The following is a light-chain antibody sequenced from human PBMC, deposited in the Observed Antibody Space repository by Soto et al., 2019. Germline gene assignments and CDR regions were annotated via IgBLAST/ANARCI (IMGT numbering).Light chain of an antibody. CDR2: VND. CDR3: AAWDGSLSGHV. V-gene: IGLV1-44*01. Sequence: QSALTQPPSVSGTLEQGVTISCSGSTSNIGENTVGWFQQLPGTAPKVLIYVNDKRPSGVPDRFSGSKSGTSAYLAISGLQSEDEADYYCAAWDGSLSGHVFGAGTKLTVL. J-gene: IGLJ1*01. CDR1: TSNIGENT.